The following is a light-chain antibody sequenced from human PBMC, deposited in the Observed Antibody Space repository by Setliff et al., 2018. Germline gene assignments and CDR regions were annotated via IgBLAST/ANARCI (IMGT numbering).Light chain of an antibody. CDR3: ATWDDSLNGVL. CDR1: NSNIGRNR. J-gene: IGLJ2*01. CDR2: NSN. Sequence: QPALTQPPSASGTPGGSLTISCSGGNSNIGRNRVNWYQQLPGTAPQLLIYNSNQRPSGVPDRFSGSRSGTSASLAINGLQSEDEADYYCATWDDSLNGVLFGGGTKVTVL. V-gene: IGLV1-44*01.